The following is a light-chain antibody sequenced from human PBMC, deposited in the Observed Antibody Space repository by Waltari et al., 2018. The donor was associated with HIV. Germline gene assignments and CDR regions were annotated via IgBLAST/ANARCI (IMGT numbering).Light chain of an antibody. CDR1: SSDVGDYNY. J-gene: IGLJ3*02. V-gene: IGLV2-11*01. Sequence: QSALTQPRSVSGSPGQSVTISCTGTSSDVGDYNYVSWYQQHPGKAPKLMIFDVNKRPSGVPERFSGSKSGNTASLTISELQAEDEADYYCCSYADKYTWVFGGGTKLTVL. CDR2: DVN. CDR3: CSYADKYTWV.